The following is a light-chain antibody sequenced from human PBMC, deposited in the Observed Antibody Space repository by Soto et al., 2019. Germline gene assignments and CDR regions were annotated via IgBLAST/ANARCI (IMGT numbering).Light chain of an antibody. CDR1: SSNIGAGYD. V-gene: IGLV1-40*01. CDR3: QSYDSSLSVVV. CDR2: GNS. Sequence: QSVLTQPPSVSGAPGQRVTISCTGSSSNIGAGYDVHWYQQLPGTAPKLLIYGNSNRPSGVPDRFSGSKSGTSASLAITGFHAEDEADYYCQSYDSSLSVVVFGGGTKVTVL. J-gene: IGLJ2*01.